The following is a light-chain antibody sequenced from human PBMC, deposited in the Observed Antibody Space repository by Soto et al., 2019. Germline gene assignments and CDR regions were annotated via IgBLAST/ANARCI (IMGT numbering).Light chain of an antibody. J-gene: IGKJ4*01. CDR2: DAS. CDR1: QSVSTNY. V-gene: IGKV3D-20*01. Sequence: TQSPSTLSASVGDRVTITCRASQSVSTNYVAWYQQKPGLAPRLLIYDASSRAAGISHRFSGSGSGTDFTLTISRLEPEDFAVYYCQQYGSSPSFGEGTKVDIK. CDR3: QQYGSSPS.